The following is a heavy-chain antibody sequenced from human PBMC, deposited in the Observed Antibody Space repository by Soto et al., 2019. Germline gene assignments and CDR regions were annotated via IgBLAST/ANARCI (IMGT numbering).Heavy chain of an antibody. CDR2: INAGNGNT. D-gene: IGHD4-17*01. CDR3: AREALRAREKPADY. Sequence: ASVKVSCKASGYTFTSYAMHWVRQAPGQRLEWMGRINAGNGNTKYSQKFQGRVTITRDTSASTAYMELSSLRSEDTAVYYCAREALRAREKPADYWGKGTLVTVSS. CDR1: GYTFTSYA. V-gene: IGHV1-3*01. J-gene: IGHJ4*02.